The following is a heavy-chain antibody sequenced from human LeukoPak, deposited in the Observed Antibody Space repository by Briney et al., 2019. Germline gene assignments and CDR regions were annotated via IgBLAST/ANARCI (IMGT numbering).Heavy chain of an antibody. CDR3: ARGPSSLGATTSPFDY. J-gene: IGHJ4*02. Sequence: SVKVSCKVSGYTLTELSMHWVRQAPGKGLEWMGGIIPIFGTANYAQKFQGRVTITTDESTSTAYMELSSLRSEDTAVYYCARGPSSLGATTSPFDYWGQGTLVTVSS. V-gene: IGHV1-69*05. D-gene: IGHD1-26*01. CDR2: IIPIFGTA. CDR1: GYTLTELS.